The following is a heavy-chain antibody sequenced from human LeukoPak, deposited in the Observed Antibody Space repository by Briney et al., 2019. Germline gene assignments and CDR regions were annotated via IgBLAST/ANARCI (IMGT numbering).Heavy chain of an antibody. J-gene: IGHJ4*02. D-gene: IGHD3-10*01. V-gene: IGHV3-48*01. Sequence: GGSLRLSCAASGFTFSSYSMNWVRQAPGKGLEWVSYISSSSSTIYYAHSVKGRFTISRDNAKNSLYLQMNSLRAEDTAVYYCISCPYGSYFDYWGRGTLVTVSS. CDR1: GFTFSSYS. CDR2: ISSSSSTI. CDR3: ISCPYGSYFDY.